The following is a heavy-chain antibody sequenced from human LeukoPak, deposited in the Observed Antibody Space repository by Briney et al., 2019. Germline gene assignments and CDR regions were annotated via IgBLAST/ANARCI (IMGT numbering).Heavy chain of an antibody. J-gene: IGHJ6*02. CDR2: VIPFFGTP. CDR3: ARERWEPPYYYYGLDV. V-gene: IGHV1-69*13. Sequence: ASVKVSCKAPGGTFNSYAISWVRLAPGQGLEWMGGVIPFFGTPNYAQKFQGRVTIIADESTSTAYMELSSLRSDDTAVYYCARERWEPPYYYYGLDVWGQGTTVTVSS. CDR1: GGTFNSYA. D-gene: IGHD1-26*01.